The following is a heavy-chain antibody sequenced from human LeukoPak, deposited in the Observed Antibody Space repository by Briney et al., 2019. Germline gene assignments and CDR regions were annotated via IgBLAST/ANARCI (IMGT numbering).Heavy chain of an antibody. V-gene: IGHV3-23*01. Sequence: GGSLRLSCAASGFTFRNHGMDWVRQAPGKGLEWVSGISPSGDITYYADSVKGRSTISRDNSKNTLYLEVISLTAEDTAVYYCAKDDAWLRFGEWSQGTLVTVSS. CDR3: AKDDAWLRFGE. CDR1: GFTFRNHG. D-gene: IGHD3-10*01. J-gene: IGHJ4*02. CDR2: ISPSGDIT.